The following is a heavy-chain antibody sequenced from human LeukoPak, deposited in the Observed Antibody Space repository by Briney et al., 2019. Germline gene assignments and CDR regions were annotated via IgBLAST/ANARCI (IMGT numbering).Heavy chain of an antibody. J-gene: IGHJ4*02. Sequence: KTSETLSLTCTVSGGSISSGDYYWSWIRQPPGKGLEWIGYIYYSGSTYYNPSLKSRVTISVDTSKNQFSLELSSVTAADTAVYYCAREGRYYDSSGYDPDYWGQGTLVTVSS. D-gene: IGHD3-22*01. V-gene: IGHV4-30-4*01. CDR3: AREGRYYDSSGYDPDY. CDR1: GGSISSGDYY. CDR2: IYYSGST.